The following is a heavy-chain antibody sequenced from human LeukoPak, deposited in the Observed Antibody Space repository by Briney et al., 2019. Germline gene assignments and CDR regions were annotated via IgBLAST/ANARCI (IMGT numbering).Heavy chain of an antibody. CDR2: ISAYNGNT. Sequence: GASVKVSCKASGYTFTSYGISWVRQAPGQGLEWMGWISAYNGNTNYAQKLQGRLSMTSDTSTSTAYMELSSLRSEDTAIYYCTRTINSWFDPWGQGTPVSVSS. D-gene: IGHD3-9*01. CDR3: TRTINSWFDP. J-gene: IGHJ5*02. CDR1: GYTFTSYG. V-gene: IGHV1-18*01.